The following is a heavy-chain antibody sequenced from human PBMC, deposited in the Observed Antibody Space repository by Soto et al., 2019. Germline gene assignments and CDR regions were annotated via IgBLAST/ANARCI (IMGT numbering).Heavy chain of an antibody. CDR2: IIPIFGTA. CDR3: ATLYDILTGYYDY. Sequence: AVKVSCKASGGTFSSYAISWVRQAPGQGLEWMGGIIPIFGTANYAQKFQGRVTITADKSTSTAYMELSSLRSEDTAVYYCATLYDILTGYYDYWGQGTMVTVSS. J-gene: IGHJ4*02. V-gene: IGHV1-69*06. D-gene: IGHD3-9*01. CDR1: GGTFSSYA.